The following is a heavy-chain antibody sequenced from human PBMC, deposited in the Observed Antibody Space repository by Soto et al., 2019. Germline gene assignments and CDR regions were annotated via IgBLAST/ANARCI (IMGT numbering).Heavy chain of an antibody. CDR2: ISYDGSNK. CDR3: ARDGPRSWSGYSLDY. Sequence: QVQLVESGGGVVQPGRSLRLSCAASGFTFSTYTMHWVRQAPGKGLEWVAVISYDGSNKYHVDSVKGRFTISRDNSKNTLYMQMNSLRAEDTAVYYCARDGPRSWSGYSLDYWGQGTLVTVSS. V-gene: IGHV3-30-3*01. D-gene: IGHD3-3*01. CDR1: GFTFSTYT. J-gene: IGHJ4*02.